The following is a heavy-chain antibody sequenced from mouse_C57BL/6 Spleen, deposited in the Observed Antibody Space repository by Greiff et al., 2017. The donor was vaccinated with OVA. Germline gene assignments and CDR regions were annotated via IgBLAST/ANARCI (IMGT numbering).Heavy chain of an antibody. CDR2: ISSGSSTI. CDR1: GFTFSDYG. Sequence: EVMLVESGGGLVKPGGSLKLSCAASGFTFSDYGMHWVRQAPEKGLEWVAYISSGSSTIYYADTVKGRFTISRDNAKNTLFLQMTSLRSEDTAMYYCASEAGSSYNYAMDYWGQGTSVTVSS. D-gene: IGHD1-1*01. CDR3: ASEAGSSYNYAMDY. V-gene: IGHV5-17*01. J-gene: IGHJ4*01.